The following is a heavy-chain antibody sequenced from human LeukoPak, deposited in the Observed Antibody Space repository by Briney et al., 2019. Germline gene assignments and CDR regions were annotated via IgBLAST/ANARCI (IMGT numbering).Heavy chain of an antibody. CDR2: ISGSGGST. CDR1: GFTFSSYA. V-gene: IGHV3-23*01. J-gene: IGHJ4*02. D-gene: IGHD5-24*01. Sequence: GGSLRLSCAASGFTFSSYAMSWVRQAPGKGLEWVSAISGSGGSTYYADSVKGRFTISRDNSKNTLYLQMNGLRAEDTAVYYCAGDGYNKRRAYWGQGTLVTVSS. CDR3: AGDGYNKRRAY.